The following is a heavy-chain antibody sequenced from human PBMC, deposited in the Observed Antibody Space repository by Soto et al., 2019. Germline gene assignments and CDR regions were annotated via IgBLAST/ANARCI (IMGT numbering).Heavy chain of an antibody. CDR3: AKDRMGCSGGSCYFFGGPDGDTDY. Sequence: GGSLRLSCAASGFTFSSYAMSWVRQAPGKGLEWVSAISGSGGSTYYADSVKGRFTISRDNSKNTLYLQMNSLRAEDTAVYYCAKDRMGCSGGSCYFFGGPDGDTDYWGQGTLVTVSS. CDR2: ISGSGGST. J-gene: IGHJ4*02. D-gene: IGHD2-15*01. V-gene: IGHV3-23*01. CDR1: GFTFSSYA.